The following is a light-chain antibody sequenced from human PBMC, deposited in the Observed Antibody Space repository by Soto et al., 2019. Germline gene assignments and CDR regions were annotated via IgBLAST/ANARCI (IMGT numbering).Light chain of an antibody. CDR2: CAS. Sequence: THAPDSRAVSLGERPTINCKSSESMLYGSNNHSYLAWYHQKPGPAPKLLISCASPQESAVPQRFSGSGSGPDLTLTISSLQAKHAAVYYCQQYYSITPTFRAGTKV. J-gene: IGKJ4*01. CDR3: QQYYSITPT. V-gene: IGKV4-1*01. CDR1: ESMLYGSNNHSY.